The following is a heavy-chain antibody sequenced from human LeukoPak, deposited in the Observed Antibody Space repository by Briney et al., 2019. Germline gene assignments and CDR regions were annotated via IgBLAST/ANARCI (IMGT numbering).Heavy chain of an antibody. V-gene: IGHV3-33*01. CDR3: ARSQALEQQLVLYY. J-gene: IGHJ4*02. CDR2: IWYDGSNK. Sequence: PGGSLRLSCAASGFTFSGYGMHWVRQAPGKGLEWVAVIWYDGSNKYYADSVKGRFTISRDNSKNTLYLHMNSLRAEDTAVYYCARSQALEQQLVLYYWGQGTLVTVSS. D-gene: IGHD6-13*01. CDR1: GFTFSGYG.